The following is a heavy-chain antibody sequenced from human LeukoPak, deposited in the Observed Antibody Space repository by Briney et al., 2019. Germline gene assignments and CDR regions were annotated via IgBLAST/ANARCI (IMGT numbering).Heavy chain of an antibody. Sequence: GASVKVSCKASGYTFTSYGISWVRQAPGQELEWMGWISAYNGNTNYVQKLQGRVTMTTDTSTSTAYMELRSLRSGDTAVYYCARTPTTVVRYDYWGQGTLVTVSS. CDR2: ISAYNGNT. CDR3: ARTPTTVVRYDY. V-gene: IGHV1-18*01. CDR1: GYTFTSYG. J-gene: IGHJ4*02. D-gene: IGHD4-23*01.